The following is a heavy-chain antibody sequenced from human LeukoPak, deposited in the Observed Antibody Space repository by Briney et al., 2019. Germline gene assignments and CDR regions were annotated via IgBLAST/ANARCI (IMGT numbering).Heavy chain of an antibody. CDR1: GFTFSSYA. D-gene: IGHD5-12*01. Sequence: GGSLRLSCAASGFTFSSYAMSWVRQAPGKGLEWVAVISYDGRNKYYADSVKGRFTISRDNSKNTLDLQMNSLRAEDTAVYYCAKDHSGGYSGYDQPAGYWGQGTLVTVSS. CDR2: ISYDGRNK. V-gene: IGHV3-30*18. CDR3: AKDHSGGYSGYDQPAGY. J-gene: IGHJ4*02.